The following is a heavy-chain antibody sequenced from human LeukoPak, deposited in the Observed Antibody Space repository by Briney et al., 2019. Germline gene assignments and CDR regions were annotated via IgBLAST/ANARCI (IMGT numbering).Heavy chain of an antibody. D-gene: IGHD2-2*01. V-gene: IGHV3-7*01. Sequence: GGSLRLSCAASGFTFSNAWMSWVRQAPGKGLEWVAVISKDGTDKFYGDSVKGRFTISRDNAKNSLYLQMNSLRAEDTAVYYCARLKVPAATLFDYWGQGTLVTVSS. J-gene: IGHJ4*02. CDR1: GFTFSNAW. CDR2: ISKDGTDK. CDR3: ARLKVPAATLFDY.